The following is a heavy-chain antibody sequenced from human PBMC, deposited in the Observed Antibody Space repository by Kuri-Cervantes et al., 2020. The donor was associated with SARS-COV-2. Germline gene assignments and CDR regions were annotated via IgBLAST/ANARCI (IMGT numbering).Heavy chain of an antibody. CDR1: GFTFSSYA. D-gene: IGHD4-17*01. J-gene: IGHJ4*02. V-gene: IGHV3-30-3*01. Sequence: GGSLRLSCAASGFTFSSYAMHWVRQAPGKGLEWVAVISYDGSNKYYADSVKGRFSISRDNSKNTLYLQMNNLRPEDTAVYYCVKDWRADYGDDYWGQGILVTVSS. CDR3: VKDWRADYGDDY. CDR2: ISYDGSNK.